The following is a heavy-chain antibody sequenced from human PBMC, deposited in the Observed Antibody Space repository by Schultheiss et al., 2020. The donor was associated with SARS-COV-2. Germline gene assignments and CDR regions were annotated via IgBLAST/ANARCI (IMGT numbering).Heavy chain of an antibody. CDR2: IYSGGST. D-gene: IGHD3-10*01. V-gene: IGHV3-53*01. CDR3: AKDRVRGVFDY. Sequence: GGSLRLSCAASGFTVSSNYMSWVRQAPGKGLEWVSVIYSGGSTYYADSVKGRFTISRDNSKNTLYLQMNSLRAEDTAVYYCAKDRVRGVFDYWGQGTLVTVSS. CDR1: GFTVSSNY. J-gene: IGHJ4*02.